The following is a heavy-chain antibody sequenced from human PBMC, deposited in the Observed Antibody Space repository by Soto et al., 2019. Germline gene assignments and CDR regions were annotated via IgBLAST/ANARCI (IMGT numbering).Heavy chain of an antibody. V-gene: IGHV3-64*01. CDR1: GFTFSSYA. J-gene: IGHJ4*02. CDR2: ISSNGGST. D-gene: IGHD1-1*01. Sequence: EVQLVDSGGGLVQPGGSLRLSCAASGFTFSSYAMHRVRQAPGKGLEYVSAISSNGGSTYYANSVKGRFTISRDNSKNTLYLQMGSLRAEDMAVYYCARAGSGGGYFDYWGQGTLVTVSS. CDR3: ARAGSGGGYFDY.